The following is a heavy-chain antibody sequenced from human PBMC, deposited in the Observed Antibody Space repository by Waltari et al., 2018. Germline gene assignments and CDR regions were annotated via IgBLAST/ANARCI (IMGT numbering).Heavy chain of an antibody. D-gene: IGHD6-6*01. J-gene: IGHJ6*02. CDR3: ARNRFYVAAPWLYGLDV. CDR1: GYSFASYW. V-gene: IGHV5-51*01. Sequence: EVQLVQSGADVKKPGESLKISCKGSGYSFASYWIAWVRQLPGTGREWVGIIYPGNSDTKCSPSFEGQVTFSVDKSISAAYLQWSSLKASDTAIYYCARNRFYVAAPWLYGLDVWGQGTTVTVSS. CDR2: IYPGNSDT.